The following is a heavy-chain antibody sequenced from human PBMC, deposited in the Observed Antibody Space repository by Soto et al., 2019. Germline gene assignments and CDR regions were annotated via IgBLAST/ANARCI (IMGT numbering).Heavy chain of an antibody. J-gene: IGHJ4*02. D-gene: IGHD4-17*01. CDR1: GGSISSYY. V-gene: IGHV4-4*07. CDR2: INNSGST. Sequence: TLSLTCTVSGGSISSYYWSWIRQPAGKGLEWIGRINNSGSTSYNPSLSSRVSMSVDTSRNQFSLKLSSVTAADTAMYYCARGGCSGDYCFDYWGQGTLVTVSS. CDR3: ARGGCSGDYCFDY.